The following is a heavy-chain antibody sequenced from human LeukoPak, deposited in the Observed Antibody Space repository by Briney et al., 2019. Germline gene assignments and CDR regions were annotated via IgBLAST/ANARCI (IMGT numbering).Heavy chain of an antibody. V-gene: IGHV3-23*01. J-gene: IGHJ4*02. Sequence: GGTLRLSCAASGFTFSSYAMSWVPQAPGKGLEGVSTISGSGGSKYYADYVKGRFTIARDNTTDTMYLQMNSLRAEDTAVYYCAKGYYDYVWGSYYFDYWGQGTLVTVSS. CDR3: AKGYYDYVWGSYYFDY. CDR1: GFTFSSYA. D-gene: IGHD3-16*01. CDR2: ISGSGGSK.